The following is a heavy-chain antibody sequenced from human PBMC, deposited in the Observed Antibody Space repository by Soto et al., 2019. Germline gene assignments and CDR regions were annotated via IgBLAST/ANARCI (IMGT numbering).Heavy chain of an antibody. CDR3: ARQHRALSYFGMDV. Sequence: QLVESGGGVVQPGRSLRLSCGASGFTFGSYGMHWVHQAPGKGLEWVAVIWYDGSNKDYADSVKGRFTVSRDNSKNTLDLQMNSLRVEDTAVYYCARQHRALSYFGMDVWGLGTTVTVSS. J-gene: IGHJ6*02. CDR1: GFTFGSYG. CDR2: IWYDGSNK. V-gene: IGHV3-33*01.